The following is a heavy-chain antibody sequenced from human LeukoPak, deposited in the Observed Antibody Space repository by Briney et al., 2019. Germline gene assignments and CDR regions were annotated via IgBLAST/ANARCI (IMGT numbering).Heavy chain of an antibody. CDR1: GGTFSSYA. V-gene: IGHV1-69*05. CDR2: IIPIFGTA. CDR3: ASALGDYGDYFDY. Sequence: GSSVKVSCKASGGTFSSYAISWVRQAPGQGLGRMGGIIPIFGTANYAQKFQGRVTITTDESTSTAYMELSSLRSEDTAVYYCASALGDYGDYFDYWGQGTLVTVSS. J-gene: IGHJ4*02. D-gene: IGHD4-17*01.